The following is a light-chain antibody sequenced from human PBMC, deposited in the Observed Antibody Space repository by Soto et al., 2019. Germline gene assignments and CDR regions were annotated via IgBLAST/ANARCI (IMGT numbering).Light chain of an antibody. CDR3: QPLNDYRYT. V-gene: IGKV1-9*01. J-gene: IGKJ2*01. Sequence: DIQLTQSPSFLSASVGDRVTITCRASQAISSSLAGYQHNPGKAPKLLIYAASTLQNGVPSSFSGSGSGTEFTLTISSLQPEDFATYYCQPLNDYRYTFGQGTKVEIK. CDR1: QAISSS. CDR2: AAS.